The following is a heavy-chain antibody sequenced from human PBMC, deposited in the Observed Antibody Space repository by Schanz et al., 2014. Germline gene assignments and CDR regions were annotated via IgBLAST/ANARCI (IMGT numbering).Heavy chain of an antibody. CDR2: INHGGST. J-gene: IGHJ4*02. Sequence: QVQLQQWGAGLLKPSETLSLTCAVYGGSFSGYYWSWIRQPPGKGLEWIAEINHGGSTNYNPSLKSRVTISVDTSKNQSSLKLRSGTAADTAVYYCARAARRTRVVPLYFDYWGQGTLVTVSS. V-gene: IGHV4-34*01. D-gene: IGHD2-2*01. CDR1: GGSFSGYY. CDR3: ARAARRTRVVPLYFDY.